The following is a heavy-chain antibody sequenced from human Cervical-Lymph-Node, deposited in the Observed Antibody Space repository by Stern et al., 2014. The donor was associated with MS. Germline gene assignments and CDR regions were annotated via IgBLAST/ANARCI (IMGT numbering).Heavy chain of an antibody. CDR3: VKRGITEVRGVRLGDY. CDR2: ISYDGSDT. V-gene: IGHV3-30*18. D-gene: IGHD3-10*01. CDR1: GFTFSSYG. J-gene: IGHJ4*02. Sequence: VQLEESGGGVVQPGRSLRLTCTVSGFTFSSYGMHWVRQAPGKGLEWVSVISYDGSDTYYAGSVKGRFTISRDNTKNTLYLEMRRLRREDTAVYYCVKRGITEVRGVRLGDYWGPGTLVIVSS.